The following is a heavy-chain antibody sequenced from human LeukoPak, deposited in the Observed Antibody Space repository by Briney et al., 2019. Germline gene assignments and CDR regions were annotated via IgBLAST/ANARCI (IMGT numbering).Heavy chain of an antibody. CDR2: INPNSGGT. Sequence: ASVKVSCKASGYTFSAYYIHWVRQAPGQGLEWMGWINPNSGGTNYQGRVTMTRDTSISTAYMELSRLRSDDTAVYYCARDYGDSTYFQHWGQGTLVTVSS. CDR1: GYTFSAYY. D-gene: IGHD3-10*01. J-gene: IGHJ1*01. CDR3: ARDYGDSTYFQH. V-gene: IGHV1-2*02.